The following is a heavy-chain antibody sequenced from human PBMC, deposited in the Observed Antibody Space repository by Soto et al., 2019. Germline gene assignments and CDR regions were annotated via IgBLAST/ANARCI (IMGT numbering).Heavy chain of an antibody. CDR1: GYSFTSYW. Sequence: GESLKISCKGSGYSFTSYWISWVRQMPGKGLEWMGRIDPSDSYTNYSPSFQGHVTISADKSISTAYLQWSSLKASDTAMYYCARQHYGDPTRYYYYGMDVWGQGTTVTVS. V-gene: IGHV5-10-1*01. D-gene: IGHD4-17*01. J-gene: IGHJ6*02. CDR3: ARQHYGDPTRYYYYGMDV. CDR2: IDPSDSYT.